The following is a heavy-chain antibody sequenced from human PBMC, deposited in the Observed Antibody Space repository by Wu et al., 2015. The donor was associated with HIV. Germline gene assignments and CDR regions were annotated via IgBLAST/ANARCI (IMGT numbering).Heavy chain of an antibody. J-gene: IGHJ4*02. Sequence: QLVQSGAEVKKPGASVKVSCKASGYTFTGYYMHWVRQAPGQGLEWMGWINPNSGGTNYAQKFQGRVTMTRDTSISTAYMELSRLRSDDTAVYYCARDRGIAVAGTFYVGYFDYWGQGTLVTVSS. V-gene: IGHV1-2*02. CDR2: INPNSGGT. D-gene: IGHD6-19*01. CDR3: ARDRGIAVAGTFYVGYFDY. CDR1: GYTFTGYY.